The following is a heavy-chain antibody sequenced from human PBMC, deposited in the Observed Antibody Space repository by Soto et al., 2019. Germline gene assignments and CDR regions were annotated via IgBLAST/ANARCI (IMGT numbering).Heavy chain of an antibody. CDR2: IGGKGNSYAT. D-gene: IGHD2-15*01. CDR1: GFTFSGSA. Sequence: GGSLRLSCAASGFTFSGSAMHWVRQASGKGLEWVGRIGGKGNSYATAYAESGKGSFTISGDDSKNMAYLQMNSLKTADTALYYCTRQGGVGAAHTSDYWGQGTLVTVSS. V-gene: IGHV3-73*01. J-gene: IGHJ4*02. CDR3: TRQGGVGAAHTSDY.